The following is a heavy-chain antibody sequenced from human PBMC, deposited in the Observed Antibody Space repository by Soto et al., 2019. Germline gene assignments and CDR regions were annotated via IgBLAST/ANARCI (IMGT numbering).Heavy chain of an antibody. V-gene: IGHV4-59*01. J-gene: IGHJ3*02. Sequence: TSETLSLTCTVSGGSISSYYWSWIRQPPGKGLEWIGYIYYSGSTNYNPSLKSRVTISVDTSKNQFSLKLSSVTAADTAVYYCARGYSYGFPGYAFDIWGQGTMVTVSS. CDR2: IYYSGST. D-gene: IGHD5-18*01. CDR3: ARGYSYGFPGYAFDI. CDR1: GGSISSYY.